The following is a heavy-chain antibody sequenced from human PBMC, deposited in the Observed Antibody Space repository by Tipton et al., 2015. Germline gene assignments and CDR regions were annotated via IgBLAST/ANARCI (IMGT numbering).Heavy chain of an antibody. V-gene: IGHV3-73*01. CDR3: TRLISSGYFDH. CDR2: IRSRARNYGT. Sequence: WIRQPAGKGLEWIGRIRSRARNYGTGYAASVEGRFTTSRDDSKNTAYLQMNSLKTEDTALYYCTRLISSGYFDHWGQGTLVTVSS. J-gene: IGHJ4*02. D-gene: IGHD3-10*01.